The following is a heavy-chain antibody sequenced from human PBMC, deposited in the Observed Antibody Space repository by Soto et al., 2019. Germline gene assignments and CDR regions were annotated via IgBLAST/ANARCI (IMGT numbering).Heavy chain of an antibody. D-gene: IGHD5-18*01. V-gene: IGHV3-74*01. J-gene: IGHJ4*02. Sequence: DVQLVESGGALVQPGGSLRLSCAASGFTFSNHWMHWVRQAPGKGLVWVSRINGDGSTTTYADSVKGRFTISRDNAKNILYLQLNSLRAEDTALYYCASGYSSSPDYWGQGTLVTVSS. CDR2: INGDGSTT. CDR3: ASGYSSSPDY. CDR1: GFTFSNHW.